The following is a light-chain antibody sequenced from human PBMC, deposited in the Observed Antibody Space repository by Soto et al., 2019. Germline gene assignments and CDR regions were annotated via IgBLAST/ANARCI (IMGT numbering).Light chain of an antibody. CDR1: QGIIDY. CDR3: QKYNTAPQT. J-gene: IGKJ1*01. V-gene: IGKV1-27*01. Sequence: DIQMTQSPSSLSASVGDRVIITCRASQGIIDYVAWFQQKQGKAPKLRIYAASTLQSGVPSRFRGSGSGTDFTLTISSLQPEDVATYYCQKYNTAPQTFGQGTKVEIK. CDR2: AAS.